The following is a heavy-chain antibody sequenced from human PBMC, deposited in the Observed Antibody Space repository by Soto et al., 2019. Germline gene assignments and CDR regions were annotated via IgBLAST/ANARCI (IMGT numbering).Heavy chain of an antibody. J-gene: IGHJ4*02. CDR2: IYYSGST. D-gene: IGHD3-3*01. V-gene: IGHV4-39*01. Sequence: SETMSLTCTVSGGSFSSGSYYWSWIRQPPGKGLEWIGSIYYSGSTYYNPSLKSRVTISVDTSKNQFSLKLSSVTAADTAVYYCARHPYNYDFWSGYDYWGQGTLVTVSS. CDR3: ARHPYNYDFWSGYDY. CDR1: GGSFSSGSYY.